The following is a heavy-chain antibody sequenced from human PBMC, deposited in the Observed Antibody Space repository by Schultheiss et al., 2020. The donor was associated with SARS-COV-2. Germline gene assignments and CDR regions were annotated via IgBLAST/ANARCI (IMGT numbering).Heavy chain of an antibody. Sequence: SETLSLTCTVSGGSISSYNWCWIRRPPGKRLVWLGYIYYNSCTNYNPSFKSRVTISVDTSMDKFSLKLNSVIAAVTAVYYCARISSNGYFSWYFDLWGRGTLVTVSS. V-gene: IGHV4-59*01. D-gene: IGHD3-22*01. J-gene: IGHJ2*01. CDR2: IYYNSCT. CDR1: GGSISSYN. CDR3: ARISSNGYFSWYFDL.